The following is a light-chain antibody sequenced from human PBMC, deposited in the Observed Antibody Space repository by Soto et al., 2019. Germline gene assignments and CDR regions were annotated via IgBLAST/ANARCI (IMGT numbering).Light chain of an antibody. J-gene: IGKJ1*01. CDR1: QSVSSN. CDR3: QQYNNWPPGT. Sequence: EIVMTQSPATLSVSPGERATLYCRASQSVSSNLAWYQQKPGQAPRLLIYGASTRATGIPARFSGSGSGTEFTLTISSLQSEDFATYYCQQYNNWPPGTFGQGTKVEIK. V-gene: IGKV3-15*01. CDR2: GAS.